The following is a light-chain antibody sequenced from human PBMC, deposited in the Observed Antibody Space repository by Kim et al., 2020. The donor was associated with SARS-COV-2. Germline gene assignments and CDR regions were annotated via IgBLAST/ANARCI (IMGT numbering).Light chain of an antibody. V-gene: IGLV8-61*01. J-gene: IGLJ3*02. Sequence: GGTVTLTCGLSSGSVSTSYYPSWYQQTPGQPPRTLIYSTNTRSAGVPDRFSGSILGNKAALTITGAQADDESNYYCVLYMGTGIGVFGGGTKVTVL. CDR2: STN. CDR1: SGSVSTSYY. CDR3: VLYMGTGIGV.